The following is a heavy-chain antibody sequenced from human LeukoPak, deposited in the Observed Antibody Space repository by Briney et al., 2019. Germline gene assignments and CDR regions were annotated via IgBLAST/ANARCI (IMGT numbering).Heavy chain of an antibody. CDR2: IYYSGST. CDR1: GGSISIYY. Sequence: PSETLSLTCTVSGGSISIYYWSWIRQPPGKGLEWIGYIYYSGSTKYNPSLKSRVTITVDTYKNQFSLKLSSVTAADTAVYYCARHQWEEGGFDYWGQGTLVTVSS. V-gene: IGHV4-59*08. D-gene: IGHD1-26*01. J-gene: IGHJ4*02. CDR3: ARHQWEEGGFDY.